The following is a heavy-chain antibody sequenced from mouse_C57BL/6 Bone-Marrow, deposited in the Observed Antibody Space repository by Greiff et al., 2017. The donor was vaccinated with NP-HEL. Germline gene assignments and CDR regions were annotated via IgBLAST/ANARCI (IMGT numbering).Heavy chain of an antibody. D-gene: IGHD1-1*01. Sequence: VQGVESGPELVKPGASVKLSCKASGYTFTSYDINWVKQRPGQGLEWIGWIYPRDGSTKYNEKFKGKATLTVDTSSSTAYMELHSLTSEDSAVYFCARAIKGDYYLNAYWGQGTLVTVSA. CDR3: ARAIKGDYYLNAY. CDR1: GYTFTSYD. CDR2: IYPRDGST. J-gene: IGHJ3*01. V-gene: IGHV1-85*01.